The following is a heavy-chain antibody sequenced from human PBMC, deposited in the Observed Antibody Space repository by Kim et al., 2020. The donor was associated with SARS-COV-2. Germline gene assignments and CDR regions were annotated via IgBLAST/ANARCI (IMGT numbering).Heavy chain of an antibody. Sequence: SETLSLTCAVYGGSFSGYYWSWIRQPPGKGLEWIGEINHSGSTNYNPSLKSRVTISVDTSKNQFSLKLSSVTAADTAVYYCARGGYYFDYWGQGTLVTVSS. CDR3: ARGGYYFDY. V-gene: IGHV4-34*01. J-gene: IGHJ4*02. CDR2: INHSGST. CDR1: GGSFSGYY.